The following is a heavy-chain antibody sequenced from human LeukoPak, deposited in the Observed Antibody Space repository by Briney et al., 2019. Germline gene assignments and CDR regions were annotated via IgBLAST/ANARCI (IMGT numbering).Heavy chain of an antibody. D-gene: IGHD3-22*01. V-gene: IGHV3-13*01. CDR2: IGTAGDT. CDR1: GFTFSSYD. J-gene: IGHJ4*02. CDR3: ARGIGYYDSSGYYQRYFDY. Sequence: GGSLRLSGAASGFTFSSYDMHWVRQATGKGLEWVSAIGTAGDTYYPGSVKGRFTISRENAKNSLYLQMNSLRAGDTAVYYCARGIGYYDSSGYYQRYFDYWGQGTLVTDSS.